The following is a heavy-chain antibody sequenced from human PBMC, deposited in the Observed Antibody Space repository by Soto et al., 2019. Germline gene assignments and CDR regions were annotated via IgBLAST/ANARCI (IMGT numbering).Heavy chain of an antibody. CDR1: CGSFSGYY. V-gene: IGHV4-34*01. D-gene: IGHD3-16*02. Sequence: SETLSLTCAVYCGSFSGYYWSWIRQPPGKGLEWIGEINHSGSTNYNPSLKSRVTISVDTSKNQFSLKLSSVTAADTAVYYCARALYDYVWGSYRRPLGWFDPWGQGTLVTVSS. CDR2: INHSGST. CDR3: ARALYDYVWGSYRRPLGWFDP. J-gene: IGHJ5*02.